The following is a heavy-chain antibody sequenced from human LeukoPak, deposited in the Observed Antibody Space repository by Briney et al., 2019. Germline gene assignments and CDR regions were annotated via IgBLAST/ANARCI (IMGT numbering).Heavy chain of an antibody. CDR1: GGSFSKYG. V-gene: IGHV1-69*01. D-gene: IGHD2-21*01. Sequence: SVKVSCKASGGSFSKYGITWVRQAPGQGPEWMGGIMFTFGTTKYAQRFQGRVTIGADESTSTAYMEVSSLRSEDTAVYYCARIAYCGADCHAFDVWGQGTMVIVSS. CDR3: ARIAYCGADCHAFDV. J-gene: IGHJ3*01. CDR2: IMFTFGTT.